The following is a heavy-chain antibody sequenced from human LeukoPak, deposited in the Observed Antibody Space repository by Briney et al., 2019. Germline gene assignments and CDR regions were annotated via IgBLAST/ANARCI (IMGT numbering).Heavy chain of an antibody. D-gene: IGHD5-24*01. Sequence: SETLSLTCTVSGGSISSGSYYWSWIRQPAGKGLEWIGRIYTSGSTNYNPSLKSRVTISVDTSKNQFSLKLSSVTAADTAVYYCAGGSTHLDGYWGQGTLVTVSS. CDR3: AGGSTHLDGY. CDR2: IYTSGST. J-gene: IGHJ4*02. V-gene: IGHV4-61*02. CDR1: GGSISSGSYY.